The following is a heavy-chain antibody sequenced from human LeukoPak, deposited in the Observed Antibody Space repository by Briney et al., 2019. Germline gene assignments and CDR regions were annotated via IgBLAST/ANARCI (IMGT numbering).Heavy chain of an antibody. D-gene: IGHD2-15*01. CDR1: SYTFTNYD. J-gene: IGHJ3*02. V-gene: IGHV1-18*01. CDR2: ISPYNGNT. Sequence: ASVKVSCKASSYTFTNYDINWVRQAPGQGLEWMGGISPYNGNTDYAQKLQGRVTMTTDTSTSTAYMELRSLRSDDTAMYYCARPSDSSGGDAFDIWGRGTMVIVSS. CDR3: ARPSDSSGGDAFDI.